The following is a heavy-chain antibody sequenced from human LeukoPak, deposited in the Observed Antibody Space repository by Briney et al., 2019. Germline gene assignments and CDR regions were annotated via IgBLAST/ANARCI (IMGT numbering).Heavy chain of an antibody. CDR3: ARVVSYLFDP. CDR2: INHNSGGT. J-gene: IGHJ5*02. V-gene: IGHV1-2*02. D-gene: IGHD2-8*01. Sequence: ASVKVFCKASGYTFTGYYIHGVRDPPGQGREGMGWINHNSGGTNYAQKFQGRLNMTRETSISTAYMELSRLRSDDAAVYYCARVVSYLFDPWGQGTLVTVSS. CDR1: GYTFTGYY.